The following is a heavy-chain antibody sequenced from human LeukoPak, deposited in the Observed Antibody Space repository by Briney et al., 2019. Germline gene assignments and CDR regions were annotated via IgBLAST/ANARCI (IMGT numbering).Heavy chain of an antibody. V-gene: IGHV3-21*01. CDR3: AREDSSIQLWLLPGDDAFDI. CDR2: ISSSSSYI. D-gene: IGHD5-18*01. Sequence: GGSLRLSCATSGFTFMNYAMNWVRQAPGKGLEWVSSISSSSSYIYYADSVKGRFTISRDNAKNSLYLQMNSLRAEDTAVYYCAREDSSIQLWLLPGDDAFDIWGQGTMVTVSS. CDR1: GFTFMNYA. J-gene: IGHJ3*02.